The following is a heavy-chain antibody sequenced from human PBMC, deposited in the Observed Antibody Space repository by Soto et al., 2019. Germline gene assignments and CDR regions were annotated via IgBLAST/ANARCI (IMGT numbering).Heavy chain of an antibody. V-gene: IGHV3-23*02. Sequence: EVQVVESGGGLVQPGGSLRLSCAASGFTIRNYAMSWVRQDPGKALEWVAGISGTTDRTYYRNSVEGRFTIFKDTSKNTLYLEMNSLRAEDTALYRCEGSWTWGQGTLVTVSS. CDR3: EGSWT. D-gene: IGHD5-12*01. CDR1: GFTIRNYA. CDR2: ISGTTDRT. J-gene: IGHJ1*01.